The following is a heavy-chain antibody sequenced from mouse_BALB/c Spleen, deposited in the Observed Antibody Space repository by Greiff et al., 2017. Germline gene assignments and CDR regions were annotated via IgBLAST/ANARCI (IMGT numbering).Heavy chain of an antibody. Sequence: EVKLVESGGGLVKPGGSLKLSCAASGFTFSSYAMSWVRQSPEKRLEWVAEISSGGSYTYYPDTVTGRFTISRDNAKNTLYLEMSSLRSEDTAMYYCARDASTMITAFAYWGQGTLVTVSA. CDR3: ARDASTMITAFAY. V-gene: IGHV5-9-4*01. CDR2: ISSGGSYT. CDR1: GFTFSSYA. D-gene: IGHD2-4*01. J-gene: IGHJ3*01.